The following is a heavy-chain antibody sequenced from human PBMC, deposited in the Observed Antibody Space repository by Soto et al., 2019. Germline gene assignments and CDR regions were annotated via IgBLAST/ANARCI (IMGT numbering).Heavy chain of an antibody. Sequence: ASVKVSCKASGYIFTGYYIHWVRQAPGQGLEWMGWINPNFGSANYAQKFQGRVTITADESTSTAYMELSSLRSEDTAVYYCARDGQPSPTYYYDSSGLTNYYYYGMDVWGQGTTVTVSS. CDR1: GYIFTGYY. D-gene: IGHD3-22*01. V-gene: IGHV1-69*13. CDR2: INPNFGSA. J-gene: IGHJ6*02. CDR3: ARDGQPSPTYYYDSSGLTNYYYYGMDV.